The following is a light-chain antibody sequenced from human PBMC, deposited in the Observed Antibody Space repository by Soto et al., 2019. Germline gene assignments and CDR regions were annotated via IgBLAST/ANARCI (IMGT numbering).Light chain of an antibody. V-gene: IGLV2-23*03. CDR3: CSYASSSTFWV. CDR1: SSDVGSYNL. Sequence: QSALTQPASVSGSPGQSITISCTGTSSDVGSYNLVSWYQQHPGKAPKLMIYEGSKRPSGVSNRFSGSKSGNTASLTISGLQAEDEADYYCCSYASSSTFWVFGGGTKRTVL. CDR2: EGS. J-gene: IGLJ3*02.